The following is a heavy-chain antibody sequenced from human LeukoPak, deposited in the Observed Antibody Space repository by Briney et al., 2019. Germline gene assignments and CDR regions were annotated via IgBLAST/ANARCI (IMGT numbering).Heavy chain of an antibody. Sequence: SSETLSLTCTVSGGSISGYYWSWVWQPAGKGLEWIGRIYTSGSTNYNPSLKSRVTMSVDTSKNQFSLKLSSVTAADTAVYYCAREELTTVTPDAFDIWGQGTMVTVSS. V-gene: IGHV4-4*07. CDR3: AREELTTVTPDAFDI. CDR1: GGSISGYY. J-gene: IGHJ3*02. D-gene: IGHD4-17*01. CDR2: IYTSGST.